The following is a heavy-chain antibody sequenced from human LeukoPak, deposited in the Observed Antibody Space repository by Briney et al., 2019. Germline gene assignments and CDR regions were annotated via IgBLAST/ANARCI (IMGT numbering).Heavy chain of an antibody. D-gene: IGHD2-15*01. Sequence: SQTLSLTCTVSGGSISSGGYYWSWIRQHPGKGLEWIGYIYYSGSTYHNPSLKSRVTISVDTSKNQFSLKLSSVTAADTAVYYCARGRNCSGGSCRKLYFDYWGQGTLVTVSS. J-gene: IGHJ4*02. CDR1: GGSISSGGYY. CDR2: IYYSGST. V-gene: IGHV4-31*03. CDR3: ARGRNCSGGSCRKLYFDY.